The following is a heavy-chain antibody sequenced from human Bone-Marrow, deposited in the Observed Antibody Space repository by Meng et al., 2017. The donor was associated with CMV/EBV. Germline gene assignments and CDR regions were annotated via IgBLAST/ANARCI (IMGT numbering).Heavy chain of an antibody. D-gene: IGHD4-17*01. J-gene: IGHJ4*02. CDR2: INPNSGGT. CDR1: GNTFPGYY. CDR3: ARDLDYGDYASDY. Sequence: QVQLVQSGAEVKKPGASVKVSCKASGNTFPGYYMHWVRQAPGQGLEWMGWINPNSGGTNYAQKFQGRVTMTRDTSISTAYMELSRLRSDDTAVYYCARDLDYGDYASDYWGQGTLVTVSS. V-gene: IGHV1-2*02.